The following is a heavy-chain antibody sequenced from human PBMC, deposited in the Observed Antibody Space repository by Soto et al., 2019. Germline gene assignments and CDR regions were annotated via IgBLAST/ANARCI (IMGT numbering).Heavy chain of an antibody. V-gene: IGHV3-21*01. CDR1: GFTLSRHT. CDR2: IGSRTSDI. CDR3: VRDYYDTSGYPNTFDM. Sequence: SLRLSCAASGFTLSRHTINWVRQAPGKGLEWVSFIGSRTSDIYYADSVKGRFTISRDNAKNSLYLDLTRLRAEDTAVYFCVRDYYDTSGYPNTFDMWGQGTMVTVSS. D-gene: IGHD3-22*01. J-gene: IGHJ3*02.